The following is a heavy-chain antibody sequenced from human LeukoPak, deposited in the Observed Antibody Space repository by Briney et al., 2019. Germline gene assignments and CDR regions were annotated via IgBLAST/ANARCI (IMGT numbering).Heavy chain of an antibody. Sequence: PGRSLRLSCAASGFTFSNYGMRWVRQAPGKGLEWVAVIWYDGSNKYYADSVKGRFTISRDNSKNTLYLQMNSLRAEDTAVYYCAKDGDLTGTIDYWGEGTLVTVSP. V-gene: IGHV3-33*06. CDR1: GFTFSNYG. J-gene: IGHJ4*02. D-gene: IGHD1-7*01. CDR3: AKDGDLTGTIDY. CDR2: IWYDGSNK.